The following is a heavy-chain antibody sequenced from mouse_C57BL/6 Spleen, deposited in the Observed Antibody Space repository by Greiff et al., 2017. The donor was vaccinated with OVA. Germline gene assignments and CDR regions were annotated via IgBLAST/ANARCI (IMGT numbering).Heavy chain of an antibody. CDR1: GYSITSGYY. D-gene: IGHD1-1*01. CDR2: ISYDGSN. CDR3: ARYYYGSSYRYAMDY. V-gene: IGHV3-6*01. Sequence: EVHLVESGPGLVKPSQSLSLTCSVTGYSITSGYYWNWIRQFPGNKLEWMGYISYDGSNNYNPSLKNRISITRDTSKNQFFLKLNSVTTEDTATYYCARYYYGSSYRYAMDYWGQGTSVTVSS. J-gene: IGHJ4*01.